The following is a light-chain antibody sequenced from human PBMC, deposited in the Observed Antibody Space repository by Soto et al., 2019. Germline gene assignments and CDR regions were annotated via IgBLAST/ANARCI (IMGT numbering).Light chain of an antibody. V-gene: IGKV3-20*01. CDR1: QSVSSSY. Sequence: EIVLTQSPGTLSLSPGERATLSCRASQSVSSSYLAWYHQKPGQAPRLLIHGASSRAPGIPDRFSGSGSATDFTLTISRLEPEDFAVYYCQQYGGSATFGQGTRLEIK. J-gene: IGKJ5*01. CDR3: QQYGGSAT. CDR2: GAS.